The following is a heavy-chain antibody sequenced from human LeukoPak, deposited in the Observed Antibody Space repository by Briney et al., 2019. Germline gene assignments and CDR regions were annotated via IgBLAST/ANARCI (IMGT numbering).Heavy chain of an antibody. Sequence: ASVKVSCKASGYTFTSYYMHWVRQAPGQGLEWMGIINPSGGSTSYAQKFQGRVTMTRDTSTSTVHMELSSLRSEDTAVYYCAREGRLQRWLQWGYFDYWGQGTLVTVSS. CDR1: GYTFTSYY. J-gene: IGHJ4*02. CDR3: AREGRLQRWLQWGYFDY. V-gene: IGHV1-46*01. CDR2: INPSGGST. D-gene: IGHD5-24*01.